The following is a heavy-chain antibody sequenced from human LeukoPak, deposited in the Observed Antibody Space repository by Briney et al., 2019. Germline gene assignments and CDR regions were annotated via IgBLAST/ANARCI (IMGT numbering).Heavy chain of an antibody. CDR1: GYTISSGYY. Sequence: KPSETLSLTCTVSGYTISSGYYWGWIWQPLGKGLEWIGSIYHSGSTYYNPSLKSRVTISVDTSKNQFSLKLSSVTAADTAVYYCARSRDGYTGYFDYWGQGTLVTVSS. J-gene: IGHJ4*02. D-gene: IGHD5-24*01. CDR2: IYHSGST. CDR3: ARSRDGYTGYFDY. V-gene: IGHV4-38-2*02.